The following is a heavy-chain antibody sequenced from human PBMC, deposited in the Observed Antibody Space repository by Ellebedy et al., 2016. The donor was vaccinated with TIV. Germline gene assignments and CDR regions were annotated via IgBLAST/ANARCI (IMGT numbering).Heavy chain of an antibody. CDR3: ARSRGVSY. CDR1: GFTFSGYW. J-gene: IGHJ4*02. Sequence: GESLKISCAASGFTFSGYWVTRVRQAPGKGPECVANIKQDGSEKYYVDSVKGRFTISRDNAKNSLYLQMNSLRAEDTAVYFCARSRGVSYWGQGTLVTVSS. CDR2: IKQDGSEK. V-gene: IGHV3-7*03. D-gene: IGHD2-8*01.